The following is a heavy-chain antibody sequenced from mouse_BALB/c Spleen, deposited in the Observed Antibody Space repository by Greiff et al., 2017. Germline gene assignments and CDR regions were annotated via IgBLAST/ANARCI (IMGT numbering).Heavy chain of an antibody. Sequence: EVKLMESGGGLVQPGGSLKLSCAASGFTFSSYTMSWVRQTPEKRLEWVAYISNGGGSTYYPDTVKGRFTISRDNAKNTLYLQMSSLKSEDTAMYYCARHGNYGEYYFDYWGQGTTLTVSS. CDR2: ISNGGGST. CDR1: GFTFSSYT. J-gene: IGHJ2*01. CDR3: ARHGNYGEYYFDY. D-gene: IGHD2-1*01. V-gene: IGHV5-12-2*01.